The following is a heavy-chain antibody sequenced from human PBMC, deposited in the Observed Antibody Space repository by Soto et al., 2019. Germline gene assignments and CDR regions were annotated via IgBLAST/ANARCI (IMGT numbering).Heavy chain of an antibody. CDR1: GGSISSSTYY. J-gene: IGHJ4*02. CDR2: LYYSGNT. D-gene: IGHD6-13*01. Sequence: QLQLQESGPGLVKPLETLSLTCTVSGGSISSSTYYWGWIRQPPGKGLDWIGNLYYSGNTYYAPSLKSRVTISVDSSKNQFSLKLKSVTAADTAVYYCARGVTNSWYDFDYWGQGTLVTVSS. CDR3: ARGVTNSWYDFDY. V-gene: IGHV4-39*01.